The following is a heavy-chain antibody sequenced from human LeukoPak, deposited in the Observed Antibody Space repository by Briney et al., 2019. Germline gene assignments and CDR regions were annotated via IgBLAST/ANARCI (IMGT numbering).Heavy chain of an antibody. D-gene: IGHD1-14*01. J-gene: IGHJ5*02. CDR2: ISSYNVNT. CDR1: GYTFTSSG. CDR3: AKDGEDRKYLADWFDP. Sequence: ASVKVSCKASGYTFTSSGISWVRQALGQGLEWMGWISSYNVNTNYAQKLQGRVTMTTDTSTSAAYMELRSLRSDDTAVYYCAKDGEDRKYLADWFDPWGQGTLVTVSS. V-gene: IGHV1-18*01.